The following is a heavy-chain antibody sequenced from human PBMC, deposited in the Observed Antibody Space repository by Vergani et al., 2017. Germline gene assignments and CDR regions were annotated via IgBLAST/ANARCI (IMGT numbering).Heavy chain of an antibody. CDR2: IYYSGST. CDR3: AREGIVGATYFDY. CDR1: GGSISSYY. Sequence: QVQLQESGPGLVKPSETLSLTCTVSGGSISSYYWSWIRQPPGKGLEWIGYIYYSGSTNYNPSLKSRGTISVDTSKNQFSLKLSSVTAADTAVYYCAREGIVGATYFDYWGQGTLVTVSS. D-gene: IGHD1-26*01. J-gene: IGHJ4*02. V-gene: IGHV4-59*01.